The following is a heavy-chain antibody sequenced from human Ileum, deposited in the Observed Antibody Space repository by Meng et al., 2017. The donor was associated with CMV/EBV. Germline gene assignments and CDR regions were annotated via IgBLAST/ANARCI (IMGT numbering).Heavy chain of an antibody. CDR1: GYTFTYPY. V-gene: IGHV1-45*02. CDR2: ITIYNGNT. D-gene: IGHD2-21*01. J-gene: IGHJ5*01. CDR3: VRSSLYGDPYFFDS. Sequence: VQSGAESKTTGSSVKISFKASGYTFTYPYLHWVRQAPGQALEWMGWITIYNGNTHYAQRFQDKLTITRHNSLHTAYMELNSLTSRDTGVYFCVRSSLYGDPYFFDSWGQGTLVTVSS.